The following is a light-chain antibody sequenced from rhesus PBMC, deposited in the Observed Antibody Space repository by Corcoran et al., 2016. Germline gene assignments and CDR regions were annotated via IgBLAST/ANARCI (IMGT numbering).Light chain of an antibody. J-gene: IGLJ2*01. Sequence: QAAPTQSPSVSGSPGQSVTISCTGTSSDIGGYNRVSWYQQHPGKAPKLLIYSVTKRPSGVSNRFSGSKSANTASLSISGLQAEVGADYYCSSYAPSSTFVFFGGGIRLTVL. CDR3: SSYAPSSTFVF. CDR2: SVT. V-gene: IGLV2-13*03. CDR1: SSDIGGYNR.